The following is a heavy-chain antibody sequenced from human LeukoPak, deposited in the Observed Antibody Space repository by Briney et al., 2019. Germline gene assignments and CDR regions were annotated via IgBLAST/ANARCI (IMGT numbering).Heavy chain of an antibody. CDR2: ISSSSSYI. J-gene: IGHJ6*02. CDR1: GFTFSSYS. V-gene: IGHV3-21*01. D-gene: IGHD3-10*01. CDR3: ARWRKYYYGSGSYDYYGMDV. Sequence: PGGSLRLSCAASGFTFSSYSMNWVRQAPGKGLEWVSSISSSSSYIYYADSVKGRFTISRDNAKNSLYLQMNSLRAEDTAVYYCARWRKYYYGSGSYDYYGMDVWGQGTTVTVSS.